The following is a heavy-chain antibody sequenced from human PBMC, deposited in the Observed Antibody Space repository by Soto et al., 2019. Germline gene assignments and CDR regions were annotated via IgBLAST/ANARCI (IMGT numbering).Heavy chain of an antibody. CDR2: TYYRSKWYN. V-gene: IGHV6-1*01. CDR1: GDSVSSNSAS. D-gene: IGHD2-15*01. CDR3: ARGSGDVVVVAAAIGIDV. J-gene: IGHJ6*02. Sequence: SQTLSLTCAISGDSVSSNSASWNWIRQSPSRGLEWLGRTYYRSKWYNDYAVSVKSRITINPDTSKNQFSLQLNSVTPEDTAVYYCARGSGDVVVVAAAIGIDVWGQGTTVTVSS.